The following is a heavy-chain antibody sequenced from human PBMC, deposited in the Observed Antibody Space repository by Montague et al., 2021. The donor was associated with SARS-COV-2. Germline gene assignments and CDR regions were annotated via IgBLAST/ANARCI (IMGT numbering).Heavy chain of an antibody. CDR3: AHRRGLLLSDAFDI. V-gene: IGHV2-5*02. Sequence: PELVKPTQTLTLTCTFSGFSLSTSGVGVGWIRQPPGKALEWLALIYWDDDKRYSPSLKSKLTITKDTSKNQVVLTMTNMDPVDTATYYCAHRRGLLLSDAFDIWGQGTMVTVSS. CDR1: GFSLSTSGVG. D-gene: IGHD1-26*01. CDR2: IYWDDDK. J-gene: IGHJ3*02.